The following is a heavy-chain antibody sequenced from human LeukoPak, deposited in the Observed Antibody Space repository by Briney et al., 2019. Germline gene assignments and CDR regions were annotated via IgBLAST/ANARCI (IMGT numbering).Heavy chain of an antibody. D-gene: IGHD5-24*01. CDR2: INPNSGGT. CDR3: ASSVGRDGYNYIAY. Sequence: GASVKVSCKASGYTLTGYYMHWVRQAPGHGLEWMGWINPNSGGTNYAQKFQGRVTMTRDTSISTAYMELSRLRSDDTAVYYCASSVGRDGYNYIAYWGQGTLVTVSS. CDR1: GYTLTGYY. V-gene: IGHV1-2*02. J-gene: IGHJ4*02.